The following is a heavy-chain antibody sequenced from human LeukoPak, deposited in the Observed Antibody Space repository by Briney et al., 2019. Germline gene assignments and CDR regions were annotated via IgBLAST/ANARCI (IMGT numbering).Heavy chain of an antibody. J-gene: IGHJ3*01. CDR3: AKGGLS. CDR2: IRYDGSNK. Sequence: WVRQAPGKGLEWVAFIRYDGSNKYYADSVKGRFTISRDNSKNTLYLQMNSLRAEDTAVYYCAKGGLSWGQGTMVTVSS. V-gene: IGHV3-30*02. D-gene: IGHD2/OR15-2a*01.